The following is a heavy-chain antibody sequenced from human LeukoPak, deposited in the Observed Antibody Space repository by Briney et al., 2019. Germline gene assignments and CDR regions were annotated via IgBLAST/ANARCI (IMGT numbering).Heavy chain of an antibody. D-gene: IGHD3-10*01. CDR3: AREMVRGIRWLDN. CDR1: GYTFTSYD. J-gene: IGHJ4*02. Sequence: VASVKVSCKASGYTFTSYDISWVRQAPGQGLEWMGWMNPNSGNTGYAQKFKGRVTMTRNTSISTAYLELSSLRSEDTAVYYCAREMVRGIRWLDNWGQGTLVTVSS. CDR2: MNPNSGNT. V-gene: IGHV1-8*01.